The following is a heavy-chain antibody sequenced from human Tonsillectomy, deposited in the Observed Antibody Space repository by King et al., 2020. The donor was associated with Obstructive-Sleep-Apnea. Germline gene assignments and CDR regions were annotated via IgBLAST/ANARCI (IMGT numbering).Heavy chain of an antibody. CDR2: FDPEDGET. CDR1: GYTLIELS. Sequence: VQLVESGAEVKKPGASVKVSCKVSGYTLIELSMHWVRQAPGKGLEWVGGFDPEDGETIYAQKFQGRVTMTEDTSTNKAYMELSSLRSEDTAVYYWATLPLYGDFLDYWGQGTLVTVSS. D-gene: IGHD4-17*01. V-gene: IGHV1-24*01. CDR3: ATLPLYGDFLDY. J-gene: IGHJ4*02.